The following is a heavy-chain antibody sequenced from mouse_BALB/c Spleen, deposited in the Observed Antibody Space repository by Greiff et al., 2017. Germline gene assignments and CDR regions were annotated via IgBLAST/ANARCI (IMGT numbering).Heavy chain of an antibody. CDR1: GYTFTDYA. V-gene: IGHV1-67*01. D-gene: IGHD1-1*01. J-gene: IGHJ2*01. Sequence: QVQLQQSGPELVRPGVSVKISCKGSGYTFTDYAMHWVKQSNAKSLEWIGVISTYYGNTNYNQKFKGKATMTVDKSSSTAYMELARLTSEDSAIYYCAREGLTTVVAFDYWGQGTTLAVSS. CDR3: AREGLTTVVAFDY. CDR2: ISTYYGNT.